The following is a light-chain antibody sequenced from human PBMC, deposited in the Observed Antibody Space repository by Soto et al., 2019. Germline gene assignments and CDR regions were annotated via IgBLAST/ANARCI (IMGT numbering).Light chain of an antibody. V-gene: IGLV2-11*01. CDR1: RSDVGVYNY. CDR2: DVS. J-gene: IGLJ2*01. CDR3: CSYGGGYTPLV. Sequence: QSVLTRPRSVSASPGQSVTLSCTGSRSDVGVYNYVSWYQQHPGKAPKLMIYDVSKRPSGVPGRFSGSKSGNTASLTISGLQAEDEADYYCCSYGGGYTPLVFGGGTKLTVL.